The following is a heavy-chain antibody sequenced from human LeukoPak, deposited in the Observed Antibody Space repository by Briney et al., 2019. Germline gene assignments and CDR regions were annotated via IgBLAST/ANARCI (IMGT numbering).Heavy chain of an antibody. J-gene: IGHJ3*02. V-gene: IGHV4-30-2*01. CDR1: GGSISSGGYS. Sequence: SETLPLTCAVSGGSISSGGYSWSWIRQPPGKGLEWIGYISHSGSTYYNPSLKSRVTISIDTSKNQFSLRLNSVTAADTAVYYCARTQNYYDSRGYYYVAAFDIWGQGTMVTVSS. CDR2: ISHSGST. CDR3: ARTQNYYDSRGYYYVAAFDI. D-gene: IGHD3-22*01.